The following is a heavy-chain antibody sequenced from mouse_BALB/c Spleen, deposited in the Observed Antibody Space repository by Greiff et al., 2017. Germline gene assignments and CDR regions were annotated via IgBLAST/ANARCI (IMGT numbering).Heavy chain of an antibody. CDR3: AVYGSPLYYAMDY. D-gene: IGHD1-1*01. CDR1: GFNIKDTY. J-gene: IGHJ4*01. CDR2: IDPANGNT. V-gene: IGHV14-3*02. Sequence: EVQGVESGAELVKPGASVKLSCTASGFNIKDTYMHWVKQRPEQGLEWIGRIDPANGNTKYDPKFQGKATITADTSSNTAYLQLSSLTSEDTAIYYCAVYGSPLYYAMDYWGQGTSVTVSS.